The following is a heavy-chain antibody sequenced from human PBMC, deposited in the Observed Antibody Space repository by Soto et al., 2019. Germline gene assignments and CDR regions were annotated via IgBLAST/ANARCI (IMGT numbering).Heavy chain of an antibody. D-gene: IGHD4-4*01. J-gene: IGHJ4*02. CDR2: LNPYNGHT. CDR3: ARAQTPTEMDF. CDR1: GYTFTNYG. Sequence: QIQLVQSEGEVRQPGASVKVSCKTSGYTFTNYGVTWVRQAPGQGLEWMGWLNPYNGHTKYAQKLQGRVTMTTDTSTRAAYGERRSLRSGDTAGYYFARAQTPTEMDFWGQGARVPVSS. V-gene: IGHV1-18*01.